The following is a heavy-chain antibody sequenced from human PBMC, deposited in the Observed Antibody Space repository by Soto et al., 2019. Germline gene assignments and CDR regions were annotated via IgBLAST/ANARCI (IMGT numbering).Heavy chain of an antibody. CDR1: GGTFSSYA. Sequence: SVKVSCKASGGTFSSYAISWVRQAPGQGLEWMGGIIPIFGTANYAQKFQGRVTITADESTSTAYMELSSLRSEDTAVYYCARARLSYYYDSSGRIDAFDIWGQGTMVTVS. J-gene: IGHJ3*02. CDR3: ARARLSYYYDSSGRIDAFDI. D-gene: IGHD3-22*01. CDR2: IIPIFGTA. V-gene: IGHV1-69*13.